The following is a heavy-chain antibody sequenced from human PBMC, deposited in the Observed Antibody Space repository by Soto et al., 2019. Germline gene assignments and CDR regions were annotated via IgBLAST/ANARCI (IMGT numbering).Heavy chain of an antibody. J-gene: IGHJ4*02. CDR2: LNPSGATK. V-gene: IGHV1-46*03. Sequence: QVQVVQSGAEVKTPGASVKVSCQASGQTFTRHYFPWVRQAPGQGLEWMAILNPSGATKGFAQKFQGRVTMTWDTSTSTVFVELSSLTSDDTAIYCCAWNEAYGDTASRYWGQGTLVTVSS. CDR1: GQTFTRHY. D-gene: IGHD4-17*01. CDR3: AWNEAYGDTASRY.